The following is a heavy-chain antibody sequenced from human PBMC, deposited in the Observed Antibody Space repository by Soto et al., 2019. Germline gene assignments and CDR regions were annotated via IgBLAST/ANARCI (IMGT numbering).Heavy chain of an antibody. CDR1: GGTFSSYT. J-gene: IGHJ4*02. V-gene: IGHV1-69*02. D-gene: IGHD3-10*01. CDR2: IIPILGIA. CDR3: AEYGSGSYYTVSEPL. Sequence: QVQLVQSGAEVKKPGSSVKVSCKASGGTFSSYTISWVRQAPGQGFEWMVRIIPILGIANYARKFQGRVTITAEKYTRTAYMELSSMRYEDTAVYYCAEYGSGSYYTVSEPLWGQGTLVTVSS.